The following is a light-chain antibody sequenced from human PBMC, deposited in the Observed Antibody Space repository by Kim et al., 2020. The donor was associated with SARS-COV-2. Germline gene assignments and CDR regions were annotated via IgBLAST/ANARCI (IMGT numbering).Light chain of an antibody. CDR3: QQRNKWLT. Sequence: EIVLTQSPATLSLSPGERATLSCRASQSITTYLAWYQQKPGQAPRLLIFDASVRATGIPARFSGSGSGTDFTLTISSLEPEDFAVYYCQQRNKWLTFGGGTKVDIK. CDR1: QSITTY. J-gene: IGKJ4*01. V-gene: IGKV3-11*01. CDR2: DAS.